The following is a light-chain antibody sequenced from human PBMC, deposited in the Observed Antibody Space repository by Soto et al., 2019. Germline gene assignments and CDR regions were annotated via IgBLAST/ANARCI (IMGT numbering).Light chain of an antibody. CDR2: GDS. Sequence: QSVLTQPPSVSGAPGQRVTISCTGSISNIGAGYDVHWYQQIPGSAPKFLIYGDSNRPSGVPDRFSGSKSGTSASLAITGLQADDEADYYCQTYDNSLSGWVFGGGTTLTVL. CDR3: QTYDNSLSGWV. CDR1: ISNIGAGYD. V-gene: IGLV1-40*01. J-gene: IGLJ3*02.